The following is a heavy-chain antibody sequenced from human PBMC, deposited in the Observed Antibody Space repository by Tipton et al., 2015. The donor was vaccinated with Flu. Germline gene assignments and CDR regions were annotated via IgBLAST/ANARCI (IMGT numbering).Heavy chain of an antibody. V-gene: IGHV3-48*03. CDR2: ISSSGSTI. CDR1: GFTFSNYE. Sequence: SLRLSCAATGFTFSNYEMNWVRQAPGKGLEWLSYISSSGSTISYADSVRGRFTISRDNAKNSLFLQMNSLRAEDTAVYFCARDLTTYSWTLYGATWGQGTLVTVSS. D-gene: IGHD1-20*01. J-gene: IGHJ5*02. CDR3: ARDLTTYSWTLYGAT.